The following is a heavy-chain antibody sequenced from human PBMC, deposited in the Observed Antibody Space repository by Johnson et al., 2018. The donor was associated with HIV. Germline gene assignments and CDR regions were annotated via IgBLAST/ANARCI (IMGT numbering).Heavy chain of an antibody. D-gene: IGHD5-18*01. J-gene: IGHJ3*02. CDR2: ISYDGSNK. CDR3: AKDAYTYGPDAFDI. Sequence: QVQLVESGGGLVKPGGSLRLSCAASGFTFSSYAMHWVRQAPGKGLEWVAVISYDGSNKYYADSVKGRFTISRDNSKNTLYLQMNSLRAEDTAIYYCAKDAYTYGPDAFDIWGQGTMVSVSS. CDR1: GFTFSSYA. V-gene: IGHV3-30-3*01.